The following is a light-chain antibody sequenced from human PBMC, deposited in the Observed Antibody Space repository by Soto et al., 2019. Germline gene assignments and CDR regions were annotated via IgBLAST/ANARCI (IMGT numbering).Light chain of an antibody. CDR1: SSDIGSYDR. CDR3: TSFTTSKTYI. J-gene: IGLJ1*01. CDR2: EVT. Sequence: QSALTQPPSVSGSPGQSVTISCTGTSSDIGSYDRVSRYQQPPGTAPRLMIYEVTNRPSGVPDRFSGSKSGNTASLTISGLQPEDETDYYCTSFTTSKTYIFGTGTKVTVL. V-gene: IGLV2-18*02.